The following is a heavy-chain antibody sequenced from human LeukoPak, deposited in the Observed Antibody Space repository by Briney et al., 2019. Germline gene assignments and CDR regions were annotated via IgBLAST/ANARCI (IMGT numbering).Heavy chain of an antibody. J-gene: IGHJ6*02. CDR2: IIPMLDMG. V-gene: IGHV1-69*04. CDR3: VRDQSSSSYDYYYGMDV. D-gene: IGHD2-2*01. CDR1: GGTFSTSS. Sequence: ASVKVSCKASGGTFSTSSISWVRQAPGQGLEWMARIIPMLDMGYNAQKFQGRVTITADQSTSTAYMELSSLRFEDTAIYYCVRDQSSSSYDYYYGMDVWGQGTTVTVSS.